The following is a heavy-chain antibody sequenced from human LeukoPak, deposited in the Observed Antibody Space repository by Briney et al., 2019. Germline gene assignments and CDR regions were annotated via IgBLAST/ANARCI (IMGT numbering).Heavy chain of an antibody. Sequence: GGSLRLSCAASGFTFSSYAMHWVRQAPGKGLEYVSAISSNGGSTYYANSVKGRFTISRDNSKNTLYLQMGSLRAEDMAVYYCARAGRHLSDGVDYWGQGTLVTVS. CDR3: ARAGRHLSDGVDY. V-gene: IGHV3-64*01. CDR1: GFTFSSYA. J-gene: IGHJ4*02. D-gene: IGHD3-10*01. CDR2: ISSNGGST.